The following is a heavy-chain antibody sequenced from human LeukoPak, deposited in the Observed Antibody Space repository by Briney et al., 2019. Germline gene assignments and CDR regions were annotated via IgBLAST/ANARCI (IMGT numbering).Heavy chain of an antibody. D-gene: IGHD3-22*01. CDR3: AKDPHYYDSSVRIHY. Sequence: GGSLRLSCIASGFTFSSYAMSWVRQAPGKGLEWASTISNSDGNTYYADSVKGRFTISRDNSKNTLYLQMNSLRAEDTAVYYCAKDPHYYDSSVRIHYWGQGTLVTVSS. J-gene: IGHJ4*02. CDR2: ISNSDGNT. V-gene: IGHV3-23*01. CDR1: GFTFSSYA.